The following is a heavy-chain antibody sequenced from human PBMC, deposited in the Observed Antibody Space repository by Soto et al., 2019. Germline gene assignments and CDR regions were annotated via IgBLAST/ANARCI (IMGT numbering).Heavy chain of an antibody. CDR3: ARRIQLGAFDI. CDR2: ISSSRSYI. D-gene: IGHD5-18*01. Sequence: GGSLRLSCAASGFTFSSYSMNWVRQAPGKGLEWVSSISSSRSYIYYADSMKGRFTISRDNAKNSLYLQMNSLRAEDTAVYYCARRIQLGAFDIWGQGTMVTVS. J-gene: IGHJ3*02. CDR1: GFTFSSYS. V-gene: IGHV3-21*01.